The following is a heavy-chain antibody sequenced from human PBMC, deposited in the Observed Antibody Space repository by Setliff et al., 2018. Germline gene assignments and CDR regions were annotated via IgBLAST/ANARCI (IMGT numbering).Heavy chain of an antibody. Sequence: GGSLRLSCAASGFTFSSYNMNWVRQAPGKGLEWVSYISSSGSTIYYADSVKGRFTISRDNAKNSLYLQMNSLRAEDTAVYYCARAADSYGPPRSYMDVWGKGTTVTVSS. V-gene: IGHV3-48*01. CDR1: GFTFSSYN. D-gene: IGHD5-18*01. CDR2: ISSSGSTI. J-gene: IGHJ6*03. CDR3: ARAADSYGPPRSYMDV.